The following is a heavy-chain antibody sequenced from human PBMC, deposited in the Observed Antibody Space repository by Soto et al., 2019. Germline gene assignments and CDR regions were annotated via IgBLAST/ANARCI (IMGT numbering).Heavy chain of an antibody. Sequence: GGSLRLSCAASGFTFSSYWMHWVRQAPGKGLVWVSRINSDGSSTSYADSVKGRFTISRDNAKNTLYLQMNSLRAEDTAVYYCARGGYCSSTSCYASYYYYYMDVWGKGTTVTVSS. D-gene: IGHD2-2*01. CDR1: GFTFSSYW. V-gene: IGHV3-74*01. J-gene: IGHJ6*03. CDR3: ARGGYCSSTSCYASYYYYYMDV. CDR2: INSDGSST.